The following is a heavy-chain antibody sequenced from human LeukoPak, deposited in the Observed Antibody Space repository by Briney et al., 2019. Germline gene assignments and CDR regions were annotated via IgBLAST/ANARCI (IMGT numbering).Heavy chain of an antibody. CDR3: ARVTLGFDSRTYYPTTFDY. Sequence: GGSLRLSCAASGFTVSSNYMSWVRQAPGKGLEWVSLIYTGGSSYYADSVKGRFTISRDTSINTLYLQMNSLRVEDAAVYYCARVTLGFDSRTYYPTTFDYWGQGTQVTVSS. D-gene: IGHD3-22*01. J-gene: IGHJ4*02. CDR2: IYTGGSS. V-gene: IGHV3-53*01. CDR1: GFTVSSNY.